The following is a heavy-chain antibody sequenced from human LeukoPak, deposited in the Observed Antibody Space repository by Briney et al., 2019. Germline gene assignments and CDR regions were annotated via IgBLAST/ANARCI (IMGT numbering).Heavy chain of an antibody. CDR3: ARELHDYYYMDV. D-gene: IGHD3-10*01. CDR2: ISSSRGIK. Sequence: GGSLRLSCAVSGFTFKDYCMIWVRQAPGKGLEWVSYISSSRGIKYYADSVKGRFTISRDNAKNSLFLQMNSLRAEDTAVYYCARELHDYYYMDVWGKGTTITVSS. J-gene: IGHJ6*03. V-gene: IGHV3-48*01. CDR1: GFTFKDYC.